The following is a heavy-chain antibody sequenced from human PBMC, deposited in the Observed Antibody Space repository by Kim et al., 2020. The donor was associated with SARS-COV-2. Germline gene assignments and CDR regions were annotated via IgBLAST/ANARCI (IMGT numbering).Heavy chain of an antibody. J-gene: IGHJ5*02. V-gene: IGHV1-18*01. CDR3: ARDFWAGTTGWFDP. Sequence: AQKLQGRVTMTTDTSTSTAYMERRSLRSDDTAVYYCARDFWAGTTGWFDPWGQGTLVTVSS. D-gene: IGHD1-1*01.